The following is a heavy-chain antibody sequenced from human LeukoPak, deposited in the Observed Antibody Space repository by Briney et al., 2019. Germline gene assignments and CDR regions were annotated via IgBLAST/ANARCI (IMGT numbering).Heavy chain of an antibody. CDR1: GFTFSSYS. D-gene: IGHD6-13*01. CDR2: ISSSSSYI. Sequence: GGSLRLSCAASGFTFSSYSMNWVRQAPGKGLEWVSSISSSSSYIYYADSVKGRFTISRDNAKNSLYLQMNSLRAEDTAVYYCARDEAGINAFDIWGQGTMVTVSS. CDR3: ARDEAGINAFDI. J-gene: IGHJ3*02. V-gene: IGHV3-21*01.